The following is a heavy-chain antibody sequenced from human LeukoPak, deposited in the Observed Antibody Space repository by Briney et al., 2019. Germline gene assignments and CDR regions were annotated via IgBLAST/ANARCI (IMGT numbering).Heavy chain of an antibody. CDR3: ARDPESSSFDL. CDR1: GFSFSSYR. CDR2: IDQGGSVR. D-gene: IGHD6-13*01. J-gene: IGHJ4*02. V-gene: IGHV3-7*01. Sequence: GGSLRLSCAASGFSFSSYRMSWVRQTPEKGLEFVANIDQGGSVRNYMDSLKGRCTISRDNAKRSLYLEINSLRADDTAVYYCARDPESSSFDLWGRGALVTVSS.